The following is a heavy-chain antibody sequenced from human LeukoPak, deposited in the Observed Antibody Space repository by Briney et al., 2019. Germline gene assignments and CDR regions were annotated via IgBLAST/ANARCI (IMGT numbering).Heavy chain of an antibody. J-gene: IGHJ4*02. CDR3: AKVPGYSYGYRVD. D-gene: IGHD5-18*01. CDR2: ISYDGSNK. CDR1: GFTFSSYG. Sequence: PGRSLRLSCAASGFTFSSYGMHWVRQAPGKGLEWVAVISYDGSNKYYADSVKGRFTISRDNSKNTLYLQMNSLRAEDTAVYYCAKVPGYSYGYRVDWGQGTLVTVSS. V-gene: IGHV3-30*18.